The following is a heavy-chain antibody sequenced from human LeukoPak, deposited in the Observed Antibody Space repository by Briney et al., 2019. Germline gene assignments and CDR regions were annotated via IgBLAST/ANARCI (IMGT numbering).Heavy chain of an antibody. CDR1: GGSISNYY. CDR3: ARERLDYYDSSGPDAFDI. V-gene: IGHV4-4*07. J-gene: IGHJ3*02. D-gene: IGHD3-22*01. Sequence: SETLSLTCTVSGGSISNYYWSWIRQPAGKGLEWIGRIYTSGSTNYNPSLKSRVTMSVDTSKNQFSLKLSSVTAADTAVYYCARERLDYYDSSGPDAFDIWGQGTMVTVSS. CDR2: IYTSGST.